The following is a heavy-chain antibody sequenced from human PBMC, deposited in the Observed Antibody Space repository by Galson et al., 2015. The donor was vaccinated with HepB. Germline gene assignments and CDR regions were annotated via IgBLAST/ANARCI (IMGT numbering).Heavy chain of an antibody. J-gene: IGHJ3*02. Sequence: SVKVSCKASGYSFNNYAITWVRQAPGQGLQWMGWISGYNGRAMYAQEFQDRVTLTIDTSTTTAFMEVNRLTSDDTAMYYCARDLAAETTDAFDIWGQGTMVTVSS. D-gene: IGHD6-13*01. V-gene: IGHV1-18*01. CDR2: ISGYNGRA. CDR3: ARDLAAETTDAFDI. CDR1: GYSFNNYA.